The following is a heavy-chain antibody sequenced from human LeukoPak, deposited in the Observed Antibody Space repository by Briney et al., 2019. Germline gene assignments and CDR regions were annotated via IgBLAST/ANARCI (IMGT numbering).Heavy chain of an antibody. CDR1: GVSLSGYN. J-gene: IGHJ6*03. CDR2: INHSGST. CDR3: ARGSSWHPRYYYYYYMDV. V-gene: IGHV4-34*01. D-gene: IGHD6-13*01. Sequence: PSETLSLTCAVYGVSLSGYNWNWLRQPPGKGLEWIGEINHSGSTNYNPSLKSRVTISVDTSKNQFSLKLSSVTAADTAVYYCARGSSWHPRYYYYYYMDVWGKGTTVTVSS.